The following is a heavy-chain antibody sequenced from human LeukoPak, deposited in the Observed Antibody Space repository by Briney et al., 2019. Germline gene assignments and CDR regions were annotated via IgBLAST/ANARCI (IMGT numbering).Heavy chain of an antibody. V-gene: IGHV3-23*01. CDR2: VIGSSGAT. D-gene: IGHD3-3*01. J-gene: IGHJ4*02. Sequence: GGSLRLSCAASGFSLNKNAVNWVRQAPGKGLEWVAVVIGSSGATDYADSVKGRFTISRDNSKNTLFQQMNSLRAEDTAIYYCAKGAYDFLEIAHFDYWGQGALVTVSS. CDR1: GFSLNKNA. CDR3: AKGAYDFLEIAHFDY.